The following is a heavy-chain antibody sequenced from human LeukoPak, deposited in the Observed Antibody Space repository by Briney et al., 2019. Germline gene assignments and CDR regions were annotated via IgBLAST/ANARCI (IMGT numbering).Heavy chain of an antibody. CDR3: AGEVAASSWSY. CDR1: GGSITGYY. J-gene: IGHJ4*02. CDR2: IYYSGST. D-gene: IGHD6-13*01. V-gene: IGHV4-39*01. Sequence: PSETLSLTCTVSGGSITGYYWGWIRQPPGKGLEWVGSIYYSGSTYYNPSLKSRVTISVDTSKKQFSLKLNSVTAADTAVYYCAGEVAASSWSYWGQGTLVTVSS.